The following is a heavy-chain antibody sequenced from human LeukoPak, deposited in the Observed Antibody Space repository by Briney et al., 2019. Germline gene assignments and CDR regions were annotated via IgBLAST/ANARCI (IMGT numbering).Heavy chain of an antibody. Sequence: SETLSLTCTVSGVSISSGDYYWSWIRQPPGKGLECIGYIYYSGSTYYNPSLKSRVTISVDTSKNPFSLKLTSVTAADTAVYYCARWVGGYSYGYDYWGQGTLVTVSS. J-gene: IGHJ4*02. D-gene: IGHD5-18*01. CDR3: ARWVGGYSYGYDY. V-gene: IGHV4-30-4*01. CDR1: GVSISSGDYY. CDR2: IYYSGST.